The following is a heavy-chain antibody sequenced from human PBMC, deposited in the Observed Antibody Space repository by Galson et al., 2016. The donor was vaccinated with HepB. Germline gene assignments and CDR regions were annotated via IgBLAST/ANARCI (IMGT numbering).Heavy chain of an antibody. D-gene: IGHD4-17*01. Sequence: SLRLSCAASGFTFINFGFHWVRQPPGKGLEWLAVISFDGSNKYYADSVRGRFTISRDDSESTLYLDMNSLRTEDTAVDYCANWVVGDTGPDNWGQGTLVTVSS. CDR1: GFTFINFG. CDR3: ANWVVGDTGPDN. J-gene: IGHJ4*02. CDR2: ISFDGSNK. V-gene: IGHV3-30*18.